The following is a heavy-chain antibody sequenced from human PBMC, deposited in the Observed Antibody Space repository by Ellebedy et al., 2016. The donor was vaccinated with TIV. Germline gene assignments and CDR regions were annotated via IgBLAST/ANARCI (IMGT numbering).Heavy chain of an antibody. Sequence: GESLKISCAASGFTVRKNYMSRIRQAPGKGLEWVSVIYSGGNTFYAESVKGRFTISRDSSQNTLYLQMDSLRAEDTAVYYCASSPSQGYWGKGTLVTVSS. CDR1: GFTVRKNY. CDR3: ASSPSQGY. V-gene: IGHV3-53*01. J-gene: IGHJ4*02. CDR2: IYSGGNT.